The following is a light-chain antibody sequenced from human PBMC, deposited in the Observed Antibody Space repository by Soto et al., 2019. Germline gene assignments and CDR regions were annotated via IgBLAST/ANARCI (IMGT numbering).Light chain of an antibody. CDR2: EVS. CDR3: SSYTSSTFYV. CDR1: SSDVGGYTY. V-gene: IGLV2-14*01. J-gene: IGLJ1*01. Sequence: QSVLTQPASVSGSPGQSITISCTGTSSDVGGYTYVSWYQQHPGKAPKLMIYEVSNRPSGVSNRFSGSKSGNTASLTISGLQAEDEADYYCSSYTSSTFYVFGTGTKVTAL.